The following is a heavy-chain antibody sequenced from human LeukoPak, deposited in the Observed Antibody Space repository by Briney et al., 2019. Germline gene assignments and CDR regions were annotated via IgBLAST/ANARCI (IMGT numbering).Heavy chain of an antibody. D-gene: IGHD3-10*01. Sequence: ASVKVSCKASGYTFTSYDINWVRQATGQGLEWMGWISAYNGNTNYAQKLQGRVTMTTDTSTSTAYMELRSLRSDDTAVYYCARDWQTPMVYGSGSTPPLYWGQGTLVTVSS. CDR2: ISAYNGNT. CDR3: ARDWQTPMVYGSGSTPPLY. V-gene: IGHV1-18*01. CDR1: GYTFTSYD. J-gene: IGHJ4*02.